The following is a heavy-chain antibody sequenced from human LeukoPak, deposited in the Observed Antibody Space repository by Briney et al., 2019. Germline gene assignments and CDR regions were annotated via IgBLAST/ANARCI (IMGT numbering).Heavy chain of an antibody. D-gene: IGHD1-1*01. CDR1: GYSVSTNIAA. J-gene: IGHJ3*02. V-gene: IGHV6-1*01. CDR3: TRGAGSTTSNDAFDI. CDR2: TYYRSKWYN. Sequence: SQTLSLTCAISGYSVSTNIAAWNWIGQSPSRGLEWLGRTYYRSKWYNDYALSVKSRTSINADTSKNQFSLKVSSVTAADTAVYYCTRGAGSTTSNDAFDIWGQGTMVTVSS.